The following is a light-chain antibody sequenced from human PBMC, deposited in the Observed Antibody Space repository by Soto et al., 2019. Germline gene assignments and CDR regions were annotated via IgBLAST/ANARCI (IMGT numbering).Light chain of an antibody. V-gene: IGKV3-15*01. J-gene: IGKJ5*01. Sequence: EIVMTQFPATLALSPGERATLSCRASQSVRRNLAWYQAKPRQSPRLLIYGASSRATGIPARFSGSGSGTEFALTLSSLQSEDFAVYFCEQYKNRPFIALGQGTDWRL. CDR2: GAS. CDR3: EQYKNRPFIA. CDR1: QSVRRN.